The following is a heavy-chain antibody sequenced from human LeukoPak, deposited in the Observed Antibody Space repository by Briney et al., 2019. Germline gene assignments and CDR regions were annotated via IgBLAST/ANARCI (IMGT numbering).Heavy chain of an antibody. CDR2: ISWTSGSI. J-gene: IGHJ4*02. D-gene: IGHD3-9*01. CDR1: GFTFDDYA. V-gene: IGHV3-9*01. Sequence: PGGSLRLSCAASGFTFDDYAMHWVRQAPGKGLEWVSGISWTSGSIGYADSVKGRFTISRDNAKNSLYLQMNSLRAEDTALYYCAKSTNYDILTEFDYWGQGTLVTVSS. CDR3: AKSTNYDILTEFDY.